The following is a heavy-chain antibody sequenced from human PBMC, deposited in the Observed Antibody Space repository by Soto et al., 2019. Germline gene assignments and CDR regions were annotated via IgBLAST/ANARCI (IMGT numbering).Heavy chain of an antibody. J-gene: IGHJ4*02. Sequence: GGSLRLSCAASGFTFSSYWMSWVRQAPGKGLEWVANIKQDGSEKYYVDSVKGRFTISRDNAKNSLYLQMNSLRAEDTAVYYCARDRPRRYSGYEIRFDYWGQGTLVTVSS. CDR3: ARDRPRRYSGYEIRFDY. CDR1: GFTFSSYW. V-gene: IGHV3-7*05. CDR2: IKQDGSEK. D-gene: IGHD5-12*01.